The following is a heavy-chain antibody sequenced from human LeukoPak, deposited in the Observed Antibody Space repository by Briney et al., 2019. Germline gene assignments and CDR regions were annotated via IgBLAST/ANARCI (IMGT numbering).Heavy chain of an antibody. D-gene: IGHD3-22*01. CDR3: AKSITMIVGPLDY. Sequence: GGSLRLSCAASGFTFSDYAMHWVRQAPGKELEYVSAISSNGGSIHYANSVKGRFTISRDNSKNTLYLQMNNLRAEDTAVYYCAKSITMIVGPLDYWGQGTLVTVSS. V-gene: IGHV3-64*01. CDR1: GFTFSDYA. CDR2: ISSNGGSI. J-gene: IGHJ4*02.